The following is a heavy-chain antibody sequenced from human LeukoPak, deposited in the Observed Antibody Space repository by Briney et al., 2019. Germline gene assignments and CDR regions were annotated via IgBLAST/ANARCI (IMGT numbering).Heavy chain of an antibody. V-gene: IGHV4-34*01. CDR3: ARELLSSGSHSDAYIDY. CDR1: GGSFSGYY. Sequence: SETPSLTCAVYGGSFSGYYWSWIRQPPGKGLEWIGEINHSGSTNYNPSLKSRVTISVDTSKNQFSPKLSSVTAADTAVYYCARELLSSGSHSDAYIDYWGQGTLVTVSS. CDR2: INHSGST. D-gene: IGHD1-26*01. J-gene: IGHJ4*02.